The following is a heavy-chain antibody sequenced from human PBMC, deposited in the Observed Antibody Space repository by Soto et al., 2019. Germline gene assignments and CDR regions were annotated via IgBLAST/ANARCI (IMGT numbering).Heavy chain of an antibody. D-gene: IGHD6-13*01. CDR3: ASSHAGAHITAAVH. V-gene: IGHV4-30-2*01. CDR1: GCSISSGGYA. J-gene: IGHJ4*02. Sequence: SETLSLTCAVSGCSISSGGYAWSWIRQPPGKGLEWIGYIYHSGSTYYNPSLKSRVTISVDRSKNQFSLKLSSVTAADTAVYYCASSHAGAHITAAVHWGQGTLVTVSS. CDR2: IYHSGST.